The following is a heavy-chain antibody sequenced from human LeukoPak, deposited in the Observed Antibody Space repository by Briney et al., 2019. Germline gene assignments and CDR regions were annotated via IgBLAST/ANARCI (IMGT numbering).Heavy chain of an antibody. D-gene: IGHD3-10*01. Sequence: PGGSLRLSCTASGFAFEDYAMHWVRETPGKGLEWASGLSWNSDNIAYADSVKGRFTISRDNANNSLHLRMNNLRSEDTALYFCAKGFGSGTRWYFDVWGRGTLVSVSS. V-gene: IGHV3-9*01. CDR1: GFAFEDYA. CDR2: LSWNSDNI. J-gene: IGHJ2*01. CDR3: AKGFGSGTRWYFDV.